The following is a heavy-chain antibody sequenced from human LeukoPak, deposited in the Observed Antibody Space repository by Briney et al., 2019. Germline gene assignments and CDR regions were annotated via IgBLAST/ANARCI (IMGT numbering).Heavy chain of an antibody. V-gene: IGHV3-53*01. J-gene: IGHJ4*02. CDR2: IYSGGST. CDR1: GGSFSGYY. D-gene: IGHD4-23*01. CDR3: ARGTTVVTPGY. Sequence: PSETLSLTCAVYGGSFSGYYMSWVRQAPGKGLEWVSVIYSGGSTYYADSVKGRFTISRDNSKNTLYLQMNSLRAEDTAVYYCARGTTVVTPGYWGQGTLVTVSS.